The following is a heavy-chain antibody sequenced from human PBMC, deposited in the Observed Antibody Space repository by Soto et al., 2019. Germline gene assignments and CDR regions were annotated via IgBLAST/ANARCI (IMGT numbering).Heavy chain of an antibody. J-gene: IGHJ4*02. V-gene: IGHV3-23*01. CDR2: ISVSGGST. CDR1: GFTFSSYA. Sequence: GGSLRLSCAASGFTFSSYAMSWVRQAPGKGLEWVSAISVSGGSTYYADSVKGRFTISRDNSKNTLYLQMNSLRAEDTAVYYCAKDRLIGYCTNGVCLADEHWGQGTLVTVSS. D-gene: IGHD2-8*01. CDR3: AKDRLIGYCTNGVCLADEH.